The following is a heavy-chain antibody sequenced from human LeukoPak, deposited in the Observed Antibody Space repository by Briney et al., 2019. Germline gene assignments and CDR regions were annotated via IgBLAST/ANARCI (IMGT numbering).Heavy chain of an antibody. J-gene: IGHJ4*02. D-gene: IGHD3-10*01. CDR2: ISAYNGNT. CDR1: GYTFTSYG. Sequence: ASVKVSCKASGYTFTSYGISWVRQAPGQGLEWMGWISAYNGNTNYAQKLQGRVTMTEDTSTDTAYMELSSLRSEDTAVYYCATELLWFGESAFDYWGQGTLVTVSS. V-gene: IGHV1-18*01. CDR3: ATELLWFGESAFDY.